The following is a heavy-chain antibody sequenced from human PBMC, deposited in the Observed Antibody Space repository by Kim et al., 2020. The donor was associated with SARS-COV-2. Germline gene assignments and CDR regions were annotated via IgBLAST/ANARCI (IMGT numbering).Heavy chain of an antibody. Sequence: ASVKVSCKASGYTFTSYAMHWVRQAPGQRLEWMGWINAGNGNTKYSQKFQGRVTITRDTSASTAYMELSSLRSEDTAVYYCARDGGDNYYGSGSYLYYYGMDVWGQGTTVTVSS. V-gene: IGHV1-3*01. CDR3: ARDGGDNYYGSGSYLYYYGMDV. J-gene: IGHJ6*02. D-gene: IGHD3-10*01. CDR1: GYTFTSYA. CDR2: INAGNGNT.